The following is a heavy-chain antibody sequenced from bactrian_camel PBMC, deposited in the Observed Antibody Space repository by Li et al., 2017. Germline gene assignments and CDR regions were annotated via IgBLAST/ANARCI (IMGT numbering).Heavy chain of an antibody. CDR2: IASDGTT. D-gene: IGHD2*01. Sequence: VQLVESGGGLVQPGGSLRLSCAVSGFTFSNYDMSWVRQAPGKGVEWVSDIASDGTTSYADSVKGRFTISQDHAKSTVYLQMNNLKPEDTAMYYCAAHCSGDGFRYCTYWGQGTQVTVS. V-gene: IGHV3S10*01. CDR3: AAHCSGDGFRYCTY. J-gene: IGHJ4*01. CDR1: GFTFSNYD.